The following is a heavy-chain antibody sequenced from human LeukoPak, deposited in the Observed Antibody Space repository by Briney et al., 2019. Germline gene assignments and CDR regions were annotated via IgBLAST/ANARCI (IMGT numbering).Heavy chain of an antibody. D-gene: IGHD2-15*01. CDR3: AREYYCSGGSCYSYYYYYGMDV. J-gene: IGHJ6*02. V-gene: IGHV1-46*01. CDR2: INPSGGST. CDR1: GYTFTSYY. Sequence: ASVKVSCKASGYTFTSYYMHWVRQAPGQGLEWMGIINPSGGSTSYAQEFQGRVTMTRDTSTSTVYMELSSLRSEDTAVYYCAREYYCSGGSCYSYYYYYGMDVWGQGTTVTVSS.